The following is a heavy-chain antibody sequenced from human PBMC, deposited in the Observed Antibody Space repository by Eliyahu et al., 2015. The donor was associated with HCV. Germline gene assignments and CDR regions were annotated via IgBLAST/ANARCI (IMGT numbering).Heavy chain of an antibody. J-gene: IGHJ6*03. V-gene: IGHV3-23*01. CDR2: LSGSGNTI. CDR3: AKSMYPSAGRGFYYMDA. Sequence: EVQLLESGGDFLQPGGSLRLSCEASGFAFSTYALAWVRQAPGKGLEGVSVLSGSGNTIYYADSAKGRFIISRDNSRNTVYLELNRLRVEDTVVYYCAKSMYPSAGRGFYYMDAWGKGTTVTVSS. CDR1: GFAFSTYA. D-gene: IGHD2/OR15-2a*01.